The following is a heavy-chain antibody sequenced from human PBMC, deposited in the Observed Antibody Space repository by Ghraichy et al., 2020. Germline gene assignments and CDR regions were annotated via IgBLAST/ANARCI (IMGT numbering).Heavy chain of an antibody. Sequence: SVKVSCKASGGTFSSYAISWVRQAPGQGLEWMGGIIPIFGTANYAQKFQGRVTITADESTSTAYMELSSLRSEDTAVYYCARGGYCSSTSCYGIPWGYWGQGTLVTVSS. CDR2: IIPIFGTA. V-gene: IGHV1-69*13. CDR1: GGTFSSYA. J-gene: IGHJ4*02. D-gene: IGHD2-2*01. CDR3: ARGGYCSSTSCYGIPWGY.